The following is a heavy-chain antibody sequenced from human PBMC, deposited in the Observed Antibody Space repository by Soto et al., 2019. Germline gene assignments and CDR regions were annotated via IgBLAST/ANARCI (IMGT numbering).Heavy chain of an antibody. CDR2: IYYSGFT. Sequence: QVQLQESGTGLVKPSQTLSLTCTVSGGSISSGDYYWSWIRQPPGKGLEWIGYIYYSGFTYYNPSLNRRLTMSVDTSKNQCSLKLSSVIAADTAVYYCARSDNYVPFDHWGQGTLVTVSS. D-gene: IGHD4-4*01. CDR3: ARSDNYVPFDH. J-gene: IGHJ4*02. V-gene: IGHV4-30-4*01. CDR1: GGSISSGDYY.